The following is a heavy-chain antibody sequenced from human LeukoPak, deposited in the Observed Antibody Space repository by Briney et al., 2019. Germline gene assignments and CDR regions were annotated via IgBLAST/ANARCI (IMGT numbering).Heavy chain of an antibody. Sequence: PSETLSLTCTVSGYSISSGYYWGWIRQPPGKGLEWIGSIYHSGSTYYNPSLKSRVTISVDTSKNQFSLKLSSVTAADTAVYYCARVLGEYSSSWVEGSDWFDPWGQGTLVTVSS. CDR1: GYSISSGYY. D-gene: IGHD6-13*01. CDR2: IYHSGST. V-gene: IGHV4-38-2*02. J-gene: IGHJ5*02. CDR3: ARVLGEYSSSWVEGSDWFDP.